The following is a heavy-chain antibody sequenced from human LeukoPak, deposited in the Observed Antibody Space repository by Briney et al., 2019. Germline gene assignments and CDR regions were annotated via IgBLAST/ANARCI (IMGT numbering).Heavy chain of an antibody. D-gene: IGHD3-10*01. CDR2: ISSSGSTI. CDR1: GFTVSSNY. CDR3: ARDRFGESYLS. V-gene: IGHV3-11*04. Sequence: GGSLRLSCAASGFTVSSNYMSWVRQAPGKGLEWVSYISSSGSTIYYADSVKGRFTISRDNAKNSLYLQMNSLRAEDTAVYYCARDRFGESYLSWGQGTLVTVSS. J-gene: IGHJ5*02.